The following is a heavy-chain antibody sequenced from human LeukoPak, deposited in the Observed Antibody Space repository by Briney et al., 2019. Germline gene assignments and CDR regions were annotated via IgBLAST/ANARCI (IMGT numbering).Heavy chain of an antibody. Sequence: GESLKISCQGSGYSFTNYWIGWVRQMPGKGLEWMGIIYPGDSDTRYSPSFQGQVTISADKSISTAYLQWSSLKASDTAIYYCARVGCSNTSCYHNFDYWGQGTLVTVSS. D-gene: IGHD2-2*01. V-gene: IGHV5-51*01. CDR2: IYPGDSDT. CDR3: ARVGCSNTSCYHNFDY. CDR1: GYSFTNYW. J-gene: IGHJ4*02.